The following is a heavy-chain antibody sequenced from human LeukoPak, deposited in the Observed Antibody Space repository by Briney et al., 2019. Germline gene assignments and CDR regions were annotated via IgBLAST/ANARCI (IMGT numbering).Heavy chain of an antibody. CDR2: IKTKTGGATT. CDR3: TPGDYISGVPLY. J-gene: IGHJ4*02. V-gene: IGHV3-15*01. Sequence: GGSLRLSCAASGFTFTNAWLTWVRQAPGRGLEWVGLIKTKTGGATTNYAAPVKGRFTISRDDSKDTVYLQMNSLKTEDPAVYYCTPGDYISGVPLYWGQGTLVTVSS. D-gene: IGHD3-10*01. CDR1: GFTFTNAW.